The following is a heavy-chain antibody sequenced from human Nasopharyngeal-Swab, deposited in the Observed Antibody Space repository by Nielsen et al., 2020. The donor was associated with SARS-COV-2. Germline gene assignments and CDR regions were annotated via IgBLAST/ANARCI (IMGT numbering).Heavy chain of an antibody. CDR2: IYPGDSDT. J-gene: IGHJ3*02. V-gene: IGHV5-51*01. CDR3: ARHGTQGPYQAGAFDI. CDR1: GYSFTSYW. Sequence: GESLKIPCKGSGYSFTSYWIGWVRQMPGKGLEWMGIIYPGDSDTRYSPSFQGQVTISADKSISTAYLQWSSLKASDTAMYYCARHGTQGPYQAGAFDIWGQGTMVTVSS. D-gene: IGHD1-26*01.